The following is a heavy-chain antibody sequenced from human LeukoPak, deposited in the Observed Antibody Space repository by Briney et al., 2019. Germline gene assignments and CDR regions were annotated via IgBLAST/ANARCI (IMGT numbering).Heavy chain of an antibody. CDR1: GFTFSSYT. Sequence: GGSLRLSCAASGFTFSSYTMNWVRQAPGKGQEWASSIAGSSGYISYADSVKGRFTISRDNAKKSLYLQMTSLTAEDTAVYYCARDRGAYCGGDCYLGFDYWGRGTLVTVSS. V-gene: IGHV3-21*01. D-gene: IGHD2-21*02. J-gene: IGHJ4*01. CDR2: IAGSSGYI. CDR3: ARDRGAYCGGDCYLGFDY.